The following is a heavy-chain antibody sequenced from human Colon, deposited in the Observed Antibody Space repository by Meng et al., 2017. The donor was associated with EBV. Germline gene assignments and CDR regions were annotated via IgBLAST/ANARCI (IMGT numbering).Heavy chain of an antibody. J-gene: IGHJ4*02. CDR1: GGSISSSHW. CDR2: VYHTGST. CDR3: ARVWQSLTAFFDS. V-gene: IGHV4-4*02. Sequence: QGQLQESGPGLAKPSGTLSLTCAVSGGSISSSHWWTWVRQPPGKGLEWIGEVYHTGSTKYNPSLKSRLTISVDKSKNQFSLNLTSVTAADTAVYYCARVWQSLTAFFDSWGQGTLVTVSS. D-gene: IGHD2-21*01.